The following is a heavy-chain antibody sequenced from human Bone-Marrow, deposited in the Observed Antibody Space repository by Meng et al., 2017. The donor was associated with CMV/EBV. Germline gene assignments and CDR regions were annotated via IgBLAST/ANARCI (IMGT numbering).Heavy chain of an antibody. V-gene: IGHV1-18*01. Sequence: ASVKVSCKASGYTFISSGIHWVRQAPGQGLEWVGWISTHNGNTNYAKRFQDRITLTTNTSTATAYMELRSLRSDDTAVYYCARQDRSSYHFDYWGQGTLVTVSS. J-gene: IGHJ4*02. CDR3: ARQDRSSYHFDY. D-gene: IGHD6-6*01. CDR2: ISTHNGNT. CDR1: GYTFISSG.